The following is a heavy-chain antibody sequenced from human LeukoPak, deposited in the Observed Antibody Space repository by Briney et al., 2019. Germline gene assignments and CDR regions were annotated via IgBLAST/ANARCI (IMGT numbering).Heavy chain of an antibody. V-gene: IGHV4-39*01. J-gene: IGHJ4*02. CDR1: GGSISGSSYF. D-gene: IGHD7-27*01. Sequence: SETLSLTCTVSGGSISGSSYFWGWIRQPPGKGLEWIGTIHSGGSTYYNPSLKTRVTISVDTSKNQLSLKLSSVTAADTAVYYCARRGTNWGRFDYWGQGTLVTVSS. CDR2: IHSGGST. CDR3: ARRGTNWGRFDY.